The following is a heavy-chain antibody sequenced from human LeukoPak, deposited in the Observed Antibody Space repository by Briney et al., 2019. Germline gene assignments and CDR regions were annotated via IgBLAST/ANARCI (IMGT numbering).Heavy chain of an antibody. Sequence: SVKVSCKASGGTFSSYAISWVRQAPGQGLEWMGGIIPIFGTANYAQKFQGRVTITADESTSTAYMELSSLRSEDTAVYYRARDLYYYDSSGYYSPYYGMDVWGQGTTVTVSS. CDR1: GGTFSSYA. J-gene: IGHJ6*02. CDR3: ARDLYYYDSSGYYSPYYGMDV. CDR2: IIPIFGTA. D-gene: IGHD3-22*01. V-gene: IGHV1-69*13.